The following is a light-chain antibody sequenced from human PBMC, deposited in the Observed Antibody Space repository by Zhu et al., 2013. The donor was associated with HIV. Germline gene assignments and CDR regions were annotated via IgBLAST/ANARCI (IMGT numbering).Light chain of an antibody. Sequence: DIVMTQSPDSLAVSLGERATINCKSSQSVLYSSNNKNYLAWYQQKPGQPPKLLIYWASTRETGVPDRFSGSGSGTDFTLTISSLQAEDVADYYCQQRYSTPLTFGGGTKVGDQT. CDR2: WAS. CDR1: QSVLYSSNNKNY. V-gene: IGKV4-1*01. CDR3: QQRYSTPLT. J-gene: IGKJ4*01.